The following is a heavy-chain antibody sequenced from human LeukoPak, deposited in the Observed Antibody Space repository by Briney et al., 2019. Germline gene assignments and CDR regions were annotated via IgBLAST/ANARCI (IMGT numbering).Heavy chain of an antibody. V-gene: IGHV3-64*04. CDR2: ISSNGGST. D-gene: IGHD1-1*01. Sequence: GGSLRLSCSASGFTFSSYAMHWVRQAPGKGLEYVSAISSNGGSTYYADSVKGRFTISRDNSKNTLYLQMNSLRAEDTAVYYCAKDPRAGLEYFDYWGQGTLVTVSS. CDR1: GFTFSSYA. CDR3: AKDPRAGLEYFDY. J-gene: IGHJ4*02.